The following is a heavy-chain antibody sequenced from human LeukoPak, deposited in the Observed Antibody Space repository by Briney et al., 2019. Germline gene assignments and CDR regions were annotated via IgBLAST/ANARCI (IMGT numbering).Heavy chain of an antibody. V-gene: IGHV3-33*08. Sequence: RGSLRLSCAASGFTLSDSAMTWVRQTPGKGLEWVAVIWYDGSNKYYADSVKGRFTISRDDFKNTLYLQMNSLRAEDTAVYYCARDASLGKFDYWGQGTLVTVSS. CDR1: GFTLSDSA. CDR2: IWYDGSNK. D-gene: IGHD7-27*01. J-gene: IGHJ4*02. CDR3: ARDASLGKFDY.